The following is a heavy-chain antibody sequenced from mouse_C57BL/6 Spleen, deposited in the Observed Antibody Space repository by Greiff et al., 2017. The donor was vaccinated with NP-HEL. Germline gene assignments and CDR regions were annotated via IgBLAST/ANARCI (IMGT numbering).Heavy chain of an antibody. Sequence: EVKLMESGGGLVQPGGSLKLSCAASGFTFSDYYMYWVRQTPEKRLEWVAYISSGGGSTYYPDTVKGRFTISRDNAKNTLYLQMSRLQSEDTARYYCARQGGGSSPYFDYWGQGTTLTVSS. V-gene: IGHV5-12*01. CDR1: GFTFSDYY. D-gene: IGHD1-1*01. CDR2: ISSGGGST. CDR3: ARQGGGSSPYFDY. J-gene: IGHJ2*01.